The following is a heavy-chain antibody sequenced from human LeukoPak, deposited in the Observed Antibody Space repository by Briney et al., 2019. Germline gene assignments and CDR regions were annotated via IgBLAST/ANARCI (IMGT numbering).Heavy chain of an antibody. J-gene: IGHJ1*01. D-gene: IGHD5-18*01. V-gene: IGHV4-59*01. Sequence: PSETLSLTCTVSGGSISSYYWSWIRQPPGKGLEWIGYIYYSGSTNYNPSLKSRVTISVDTSKNQFSLKLSSATAADTAVYYCARVYWGRDTAMPYFQHWGQGTLVTVSS. CDR1: GGSISSYY. CDR2: IYYSGST. CDR3: ARVYWGRDTAMPYFQH.